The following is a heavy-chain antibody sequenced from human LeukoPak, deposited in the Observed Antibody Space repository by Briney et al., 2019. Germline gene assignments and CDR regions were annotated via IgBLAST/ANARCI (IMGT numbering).Heavy chain of an antibody. V-gene: IGHV4-4*07. CDR1: GGSISSYY. J-gene: IGHJ6*03. Sequence: SETLSLTCTVSGGSISSYYWSWIRQPAGKGLEWIGRIYTSGSTNYNPSLKSRVTMSVDTSKNQFSLKLSSVTAADTAVYYCAGDTGPRDFYYYYYMDVWGRGTTVTVSS. CDR3: AGDTGPRDFYYYYYMDV. D-gene: IGHD3-3*01. CDR2: IYTSGST.